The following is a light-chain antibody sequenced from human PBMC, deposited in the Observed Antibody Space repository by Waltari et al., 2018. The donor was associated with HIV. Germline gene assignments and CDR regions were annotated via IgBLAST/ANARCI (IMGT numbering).Light chain of an antibody. J-gene: IGLJ2*01. V-gene: IGLV2-8*01. CDR1: SSDIGGSNY. CDR2: EVN. CDR3: SSYAGVNSFVL. Sequence: QSALTQPPSASGSPGQSVTISCTGTSSDIGGSNYVSWYQQHPGRAPTLIIYEVNKRPSGVPNRFFGSKSGNTASLTVSGLQTEDEADYYCSSYAGVNSFVLFGGGTKLTVL.